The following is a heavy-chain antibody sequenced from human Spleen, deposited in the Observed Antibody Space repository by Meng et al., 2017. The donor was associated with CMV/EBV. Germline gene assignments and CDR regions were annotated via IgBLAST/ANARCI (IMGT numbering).Heavy chain of an antibody. D-gene: IGHD2-15*01. J-gene: IGHJ3*02. CDR2: ISIDGTNK. Sequence: GGSLRLSCAASGFTFSSYAMHWVRQAPGKGLEWVAVISIDGTNKYHADSVKGRFTISRDNSKTTLYLQMNGLRTEDTAVYYCAKDLGRFSFGYDAFDIWGQGTMVTVSS. CDR1: GFTFSSYA. V-gene: IGHV3-30*04. CDR3: AKDLGRFSFGYDAFDI.